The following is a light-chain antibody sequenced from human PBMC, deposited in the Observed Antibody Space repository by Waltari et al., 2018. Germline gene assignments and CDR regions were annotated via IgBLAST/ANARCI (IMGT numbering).Light chain of an antibody. CDR1: TGPSTTT. Sequence: QLVLTQSPSASASLGASVKLTCTLTTGPSTTTTAGLPQQPEKGPRFLMNVKSDGSHNKGVGIPDRFSGSSSGAERYLTISSLQSEDEADYYCQTGGHGTWVFGGGTRLTVL. CDR2: VKSDGSH. V-gene: IGLV4-69*01. CDR3: QTGGHGTWV. J-gene: IGLJ3*02.